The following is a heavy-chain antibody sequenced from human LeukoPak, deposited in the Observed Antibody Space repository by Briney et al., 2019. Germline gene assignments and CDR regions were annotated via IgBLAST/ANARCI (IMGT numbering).Heavy chain of an antibody. Sequence: GASVKVSCKASGYTFTSYGISWVRQAPGQGLEWMGWISAYNGNTNYAQKLQGRVTMTIDTSTSTAYMELRSLRSDDTAVYYCARVHSSSWNYYFDYWGQGTLVTVSS. CDR1: GYTFTSYG. V-gene: IGHV1-18*01. CDR2: ISAYNGNT. D-gene: IGHD6-13*01. J-gene: IGHJ4*02. CDR3: ARVHSSSWNYYFDY.